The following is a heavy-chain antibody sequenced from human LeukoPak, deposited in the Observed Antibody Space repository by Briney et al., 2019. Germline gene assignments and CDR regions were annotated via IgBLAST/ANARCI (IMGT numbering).Heavy chain of an antibody. V-gene: IGHV3-53*01. Sequence: GGSLRLSCAASGFTVSSNYMSWVRQAPGKGLEWVSVIYSGGSTYYADSVKGRFTISRDNSKNMLFLQMNSLRAEDTAVYYCVGTGPLSSNGWDFNYWGQGTLVTVSS. CDR2: IYSGGST. CDR1: GFTVSSNY. D-gene: IGHD6-19*01. CDR3: VGTGPLSSNGWDFNY. J-gene: IGHJ4*02.